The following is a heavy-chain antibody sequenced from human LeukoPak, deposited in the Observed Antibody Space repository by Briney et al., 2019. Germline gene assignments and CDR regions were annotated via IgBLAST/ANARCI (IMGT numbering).Heavy chain of an antibody. V-gene: IGHV4-4*07. CDR1: GGSISSYY. J-gene: IGHJ3*02. D-gene: IGHD3-22*01. CDR2: IYTSGTT. CDR3: ARETSYDSSGYYKAFDI. Sequence: SETLSLTCTVSGGSISSYYWSWIRQPAGKELEWIGRIYTSGTTNYNPSLRSRVTISIDTSKNQLSLKLISVTAADTAVYYCARETSYDSSGYYKAFDIWGQGTMVTVSS.